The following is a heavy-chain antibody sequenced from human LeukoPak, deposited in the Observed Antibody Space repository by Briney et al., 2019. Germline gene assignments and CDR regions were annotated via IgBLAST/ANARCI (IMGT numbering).Heavy chain of an antibody. V-gene: IGHV3-21*01. CDR2: ISTTSSYI. CDR1: GFTLSVYS. J-gene: IGHJ4*02. D-gene: IGHD6-19*01. Sequence: PGGSLRPSCAASGFTLSVYSMNWVRQAPGKGLEWVSCISTTSSYIYYADSVKGRFTISRDNAKNSLYLQMNSLRAEDPAVYYCARGLSSGWYYGPDYWGQGTLVTVSS. CDR3: ARGLSSGWYYGPDY.